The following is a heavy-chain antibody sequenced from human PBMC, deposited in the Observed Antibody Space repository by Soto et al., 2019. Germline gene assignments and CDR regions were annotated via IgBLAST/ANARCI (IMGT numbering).Heavy chain of an antibody. CDR3: ARDPLYGGNYYYYMDV. CDR2: IWYDGSNK. J-gene: IGHJ6*03. CDR1: GFTFSSYG. V-gene: IGHV3-33*01. Sequence: GGSLRLSCAASGFTFSSYGMHWVRQAPGKGLEWVAVIWYDGSNKYYADSVKGRFTISRDNSKNTLYLQMNSLRAEDTAVYYCARDPLYGGNYYYYMDVWGKGTTVTVSS. D-gene: IGHD4-17*01.